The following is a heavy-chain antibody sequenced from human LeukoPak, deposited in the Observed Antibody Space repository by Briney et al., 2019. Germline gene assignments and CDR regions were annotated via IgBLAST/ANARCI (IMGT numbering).Heavy chain of an antibody. CDR1: AYTFTVYY. J-gene: IGHJ4*02. CDR3: ARGVVDNSDCDY. Sequence: ASVTLSFTASAYTFTVYYMHWMRQAHGQGHERMGWINPNSGGTDYAQKLEGRMTMTRNTSTSTDYIELSRLRSDGTAVYYYARGVVDNSDCDYWGQGTLVTVSS. V-gene: IGHV1-2*02. D-gene: IGHD2-2*01. CDR2: INPNSGGT.